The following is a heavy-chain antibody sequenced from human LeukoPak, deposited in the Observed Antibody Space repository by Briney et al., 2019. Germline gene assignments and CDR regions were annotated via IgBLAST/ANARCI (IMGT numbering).Heavy chain of an antibody. V-gene: IGHV1-2*02. Sequence: ASVKVSCKASGYIFTGYYMHWVRQAPGQGLEWMGWINPNSGGTNYAQKFQGRVTMTRDTSISTAYMELSRLRSDDTAVYFCARGQKYSYGYTVTELGSGYFDYWGQGTLVTVTS. CDR3: ARGQKYSYGYTVTELGSGYFDY. CDR1: GYIFTGYY. J-gene: IGHJ4*02. CDR2: INPNSGGT. D-gene: IGHD5-18*01.